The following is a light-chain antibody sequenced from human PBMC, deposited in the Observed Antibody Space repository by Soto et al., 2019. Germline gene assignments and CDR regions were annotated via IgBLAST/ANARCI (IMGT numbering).Light chain of an antibody. V-gene: IGKV2-28*01. CDR3: MQAVQAPRT. CDR1: QSLLHSNGNIY. CDR2: LGS. Sequence: DIVLTQSPLSLPVTPGEPASISCRSSQSLLHSNGNIYLDWYLQKPGQCPQLLIYLGSIRAFGVADRFSGSGSGTDFTLKITRVEAEDVGVYYCMQAVQAPRTFGQGTKVEIK. J-gene: IGKJ1*01.